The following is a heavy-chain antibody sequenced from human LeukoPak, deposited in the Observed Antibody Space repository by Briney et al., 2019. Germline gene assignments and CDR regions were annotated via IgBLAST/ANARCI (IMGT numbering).Heavy chain of an antibody. CDR1: GYTFTSYY. D-gene: IGHD5-18*01. CDR3: ARDLGDTAMVSSSTYYYYGMDV. V-gene: IGHV1-46*01. J-gene: IGHJ6*04. Sequence: ASVKVSCKASGYTFTSYYMHWVRQAPGQGLEWMGIINPSGGSTSYAQKFQGRVTMTRDTSTSTVYMELSSLRSEDTAVYYCARDLGDTAMVSSSTYYYYGMDVWGKGTTVTVSS. CDR2: INPSGGST.